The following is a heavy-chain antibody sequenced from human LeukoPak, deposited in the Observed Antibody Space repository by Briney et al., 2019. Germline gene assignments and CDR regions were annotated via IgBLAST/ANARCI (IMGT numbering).Heavy chain of an antibody. CDR2: IYTSGST. Sequence: PSESLSLTCTVSGGSISSGSSYWGWIRQPAGRGLEWIGRIYTSGSTNYNPSLKSRVTISVDTSKNQFSLKLSSVTAADTAVYYCARGGYYDSSARRWGQGTMVTVSS. D-gene: IGHD3-22*01. CDR1: GGSISSGSSY. CDR3: ARGGYYDSSARR. J-gene: IGHJ3*01. V-gene: IGHV4-61*02.